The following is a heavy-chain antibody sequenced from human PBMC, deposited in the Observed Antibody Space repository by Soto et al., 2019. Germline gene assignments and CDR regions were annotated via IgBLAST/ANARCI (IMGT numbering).Heavy chain of an antibody. CDR2: IDSGSRTI. D-gene: IGHD6-19*01. Sequence: PGGSLRLSCAASGFTFSAFIMIWVRQSPGKGLEWVSYIDSGSRTIFYADSVKGRFTISRDNAKNSIYLQMKSLRDEDTSVYYCAQFSSWYGFQHWGQGTLVTVSS. CDR1: GFTFSAFI. V-gene: IGHV3-48*02. CDR3: AQFSSWYGFQH. J-gene: IGHJ1*01.